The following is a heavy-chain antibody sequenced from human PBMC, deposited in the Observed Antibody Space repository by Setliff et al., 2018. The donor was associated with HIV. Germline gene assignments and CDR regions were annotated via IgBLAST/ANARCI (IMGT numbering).Heavy chain of an antibody. CDR2: IFYTGTT. J-gene: IGHJ4*02. CDR1: GGSISSTSHY. D-gene: IGHD2-2*02. CDR3: VRRVGIASVPPVAIRAFDN. Sequence: SETLSLTCSVSGGSISSTSHYWGWIRQPPGKGLQWLGNIFYTGTTYYNPSLKRRLTISVDTSNNQFSLKLSSVTAADTAVYYCVRRVGIASVPPVAIRAFDNWGQGSLVTVSS. V-gene: IGHV4-39*01.